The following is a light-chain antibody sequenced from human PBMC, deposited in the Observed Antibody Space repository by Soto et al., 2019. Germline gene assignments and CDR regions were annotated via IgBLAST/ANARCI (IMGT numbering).Light chain of an antibody. CDR3: QQYVTSPEWT. V-gene: IGKV3-20*01. CDR1: QSVSSSY. J-gene: IGKJ1*01. CDR2: GAS. Sequence: EIVFTQSPGTLSLSPGERATLSCRASQSVSSSYLAWYQQKPGQAPRLLIYGASSRATGIPDRFSGSGSGTDFTLSISRLXPEDFAVYYCQQYVTSPEWTFGQGTKVDIK.